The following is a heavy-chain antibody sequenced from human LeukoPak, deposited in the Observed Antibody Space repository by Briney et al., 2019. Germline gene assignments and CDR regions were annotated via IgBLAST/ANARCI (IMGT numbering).Heavy chain of an antibody. Sequence: SETLSLTCTVSGGSISSYYWSWIRQPPGKGLEWIGYIYYSGSTNYNPSLKSRVTISVDTSKNQFSLKLSSVTAADTAVYYCARVWYYDIRFDPWGQGTLVTVSS. V-gene: IGHV4-59*01. D-gene: IGHD3-9*01. CDR2: IYYSGST. CDR1: GGSISSYY. CDR3: ARVWYYDIRFDP. J-gene: IGHJ5*02.